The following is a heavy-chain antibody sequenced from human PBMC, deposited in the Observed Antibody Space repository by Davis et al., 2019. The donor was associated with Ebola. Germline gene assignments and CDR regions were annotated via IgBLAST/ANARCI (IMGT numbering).Heavy chain of an antibody. CDR2: IYSGGST. CDR1: GFTVSSNY. V-gene: IGHV3-53*01. Sequence: GGSLRLSCAASGFTVSSNYMYWVRQAPGKGLEWVSVIYSGGSTYYADSVKGRFSISRDNAKNSLYLQMNSLRAEDTAVYYCARGRGYCSGGSCSHLFDHWGQGTLVTVSS. CDR3: ARGRGYCSGGSCSHLFDH. D-gene: IGHD2-15*01. J-gene: IGHJ4*02.